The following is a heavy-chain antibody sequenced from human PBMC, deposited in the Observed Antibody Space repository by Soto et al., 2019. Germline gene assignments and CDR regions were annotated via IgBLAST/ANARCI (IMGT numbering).Heavy chain of an antibody. J-gene: IGHJ4*02. CDR3: ATRSGSYYRWNYFDY. V-gene: IGHV3-23*01. Sequence: PGGSLRLFCAASGFTFSSYAMSWVRQAPGKGLEWVSAISGSGGSTYYADSVKGRFTISRDNSKNTLYLQMNSLRAEDTAVYYCATRSGSYYRWNYFDYWGQGTLVTVSS. CDR1: GFTFSSYA. D-gene: IGHD3-10*01. CDR2: ISGSGGST.